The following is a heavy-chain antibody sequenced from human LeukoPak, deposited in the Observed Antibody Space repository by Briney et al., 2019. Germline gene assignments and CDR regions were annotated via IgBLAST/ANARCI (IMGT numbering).Heavy chain of an antibody. Sequence: PGGSLRLSCAASGFTFSGSAMSWVRQAPGKGLEWVSLISFSGGSTYYADSVKGRFTISRDNSKDPLYLQMTSLRAEDTAIYYCARDIQLSTWGLGTMVTVSS. CDR3: ARDIQLST. CDR1: GFTFSGSA. CDR2: ISFSGGST. D-gene: IGHD5-24*01. J-gene: IGHJ3*01. V-gene: IGHV3-23*01.